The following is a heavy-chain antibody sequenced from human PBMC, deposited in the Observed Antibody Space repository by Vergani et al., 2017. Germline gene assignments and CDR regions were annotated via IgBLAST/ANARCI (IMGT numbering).Heavy chain of an antibody. D-gene: IGHD2-2*01. V-gene: IGHV4-61*02. Sequence: QVQLQESGPGLVKPSQTLSLTCTVSGGSISSGSYYWSWIRQPAGKGLEWIGRIYTSGSTNYNPSLKSRVTISVDTSKNQFSLKLSSVTAADTAVYYCARAGFSRCSSTSCDYGMDVWGQGTTVTVSS. CDR1: GGSISSGSYY. J-gene: IGHJ6*02. CDR3: ARAGFSRCSSTSCDYGMDV. CDR2: IYTSGST.